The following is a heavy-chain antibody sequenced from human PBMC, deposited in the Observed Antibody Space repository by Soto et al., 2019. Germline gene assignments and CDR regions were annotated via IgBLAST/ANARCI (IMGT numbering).Heavy chain of an antibody. Sequence: QVQLQESGPGLVKPSETLSLTCRVSGASVSSETHFWTWIRQPPGKGLEWIGYVYRSGTTNSNPALTSRVTVSIDKSQNQCSLRLDSVTAADTAVYYCVREDMSGTYYFDYWGPGTQVTVSS. CDR2: VYRSGTT. CDR3: VREDMSGTYYFDY. V-gene: IGHV4-61*01. D-gene: IGHD1-26*01. J-gene: IGHJ4*02. CDR1: GASVSSETHF.